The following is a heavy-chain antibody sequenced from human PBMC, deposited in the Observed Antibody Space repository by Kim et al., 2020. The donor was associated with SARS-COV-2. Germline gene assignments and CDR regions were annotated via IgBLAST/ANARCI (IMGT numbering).Heavy chain of an antibody. D-gene: IGHD6-13*01. V-gene: IGHV3-7*01. CDR2: KQDGSEK. Sequence: KQDGSEKYYVDSVKGRFTISRDNAKKSLYLQRNSLRAEDTAVYYCARGVDYWGQGTLVTVSS. J-gene: IGHJ4*02. CDR3: ARGVDY.